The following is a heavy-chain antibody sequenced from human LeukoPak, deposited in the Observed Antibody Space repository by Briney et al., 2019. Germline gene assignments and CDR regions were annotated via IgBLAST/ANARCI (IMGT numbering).Heavy chain of an antibody. V-gene: IGHV4-59*01. J-gene: IGHJ4*02. Sequence: PSETLSLTCTVSGGSISNYYWTWIRQPPGKGVEWIGFISYSGNTNYNPSLKSRVTISLDTSKNQFSLKLISVTAADTAVYYCARGVGSGYTDYWGQGALVTVSS. D-gene: IGHD3-22*01. CDR1: GGSISNYY. CDR2: ISYSGNT. CDR3: ARGVGSGYTDY.